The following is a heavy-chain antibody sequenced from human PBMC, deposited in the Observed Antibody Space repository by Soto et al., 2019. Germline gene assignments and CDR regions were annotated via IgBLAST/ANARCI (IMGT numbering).Heavy chain of an antibody. CDR2: IKHDGSEK. CDR3: ARAKGYILGSDWSSRYYGLDV. CDR1: GFSFDSYR. Sequence: EMKMVQSGGGLVQPGGSLRLSCVGSGFSFDSYRMSWVRQAPGKGLEWVAHIKHDGSEKYYVASVEGRFTISRDNVKNSVFLQMSSLRAEDTAVYYCARAKGYILGSDWSSRYYGLDVWGQGTAVTVSS. J-gene: IGHJ6*02. D-gene: IGHD3-9*01. V-gene: IGHV3-7*01.